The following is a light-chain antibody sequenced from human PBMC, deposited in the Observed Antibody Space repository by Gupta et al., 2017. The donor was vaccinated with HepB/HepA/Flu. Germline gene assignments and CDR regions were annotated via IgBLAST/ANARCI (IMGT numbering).Light chain of an antibody. Sequence: QSALTQPASVSGSSGQSNTISCTGTSSDVGGYNYVSWYQQHPGKAPKFMIYDVSNRPSGVSNRFSGSKSDNPASLTISGLQAEDEADYYCSSYTSSSTVVFGGGTELTVL. CDR3: SSYTSSSTVV. J-gene: IGLJ2*01. CDR1: SSDVGGYNY. V-gene: IGLV2-14*01. CDR2: DVS.